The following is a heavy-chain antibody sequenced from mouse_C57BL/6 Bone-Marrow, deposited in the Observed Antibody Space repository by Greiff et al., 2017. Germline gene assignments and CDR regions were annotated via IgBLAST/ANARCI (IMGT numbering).Heavy chain of an antibody. CDR1: GFTFNTYA. Sequence: DVMLVESGGGLVQPKGSLKLSCAASGFTFNTYAMNWVRQAPGKGLEWVARIRSKSNNYAKYYADSVKDRSTLSREDSQSMLYLQMNNLKSEDTAMYYCVRQEYGNYFDYWGQGTTLTVSS. J-gene: IGHJ2*01. D-gene: IGHD2-10*02. V-gene: IGHV10-1*02. CDR3: VRQEYGNYFDY. CDR2: IRSKSNNYAK.